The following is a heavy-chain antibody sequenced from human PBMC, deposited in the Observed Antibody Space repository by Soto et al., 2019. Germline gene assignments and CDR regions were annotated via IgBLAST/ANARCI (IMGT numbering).Heavy chain of an antibody. J-gene: IGHJ6*02. Sequence: PSETLSLTCTVSGGSISSGGYYWSWIRQHPGKGLEWIGYIYYSGSTYYNPSLKSRVTISVDTSKNQFSLKLGSVTAADTAVYYCARDRQTHFLVVQAARYGMDVCGQRSTVPVS. V-gene: IGHV4-31*03. CDR3: ARDRQTHFLVVQAARYGMDV. CDR2: IYYSGST. D-gene: IGHD2-2*01. CDR1: GGSISSGGYY.